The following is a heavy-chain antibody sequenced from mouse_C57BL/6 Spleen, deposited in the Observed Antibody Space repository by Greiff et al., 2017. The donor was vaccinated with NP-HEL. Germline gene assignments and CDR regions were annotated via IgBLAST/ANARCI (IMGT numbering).Heavy chain of an antibody. CDR1: GYSITSGYY. CDR3: ARLFPNYFDY. J-gene: IGHJ2*01. Sequence: EVKLLESGPGLVKPSQSLSLTCSVTGYSITSGYYWNWIRQFPGNKLEWMGYISYDGSNNYNPSLKNRISITRDTSKNQFFLKLNSVTTEDTATYYCARLFPNYFDYWGQGTTLTVSS. V-gene: IGHV3-6*01. D-gene: IGHD1-1*01. CDR2: ISYDGSN.